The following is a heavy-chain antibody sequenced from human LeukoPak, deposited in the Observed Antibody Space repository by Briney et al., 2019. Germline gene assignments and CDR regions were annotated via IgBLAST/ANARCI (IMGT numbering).Heavy chain of an antibody. D-gene: IGHD3-22*01. Sequence: SETLSLTCTVSGGSISSGSYYWSWIRQPAGKGLEWIGRIYTSGSTNYNPSLKSRVTISVDTSKNQFSLKLSSVTAADTAVYYCARSYYYDSSGPDYWGQGTLVTVSS. CDR3: ARSYYYDSSGPDY. CDR1: GGSISSGSYY. J-gene: IGHJ4*02. CDR2: IYTSGST. V-gene: IGHV4-61*02.